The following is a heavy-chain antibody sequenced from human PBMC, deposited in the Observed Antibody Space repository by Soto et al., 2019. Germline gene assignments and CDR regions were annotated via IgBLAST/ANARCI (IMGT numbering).Heavy chain of an antibody. CDR3: AALRYCSGGTCYNFFAP. CDR1: GGSISSGGYY. V-gene: IGHV4-31*03. Sequence: QVQLQESGPGLVKPSQTLSLTCTVSGGSISSGGYYWSWIRQHPGKGLEWIGYIYDSGSSYYNPSPKSRVIISADTSKNQFSLKLSSVTAADTAVYYCAALRYCSGGTCYNFFAPWGQGTLFTVSS. D-gene: IGHD2-15*01. CDR2: IYDSGSS. J-gene: IGHJ5*02.